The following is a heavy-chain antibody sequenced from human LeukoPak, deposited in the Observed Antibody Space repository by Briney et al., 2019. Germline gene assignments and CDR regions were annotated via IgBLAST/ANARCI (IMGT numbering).Heavy chain of an antibody. V-gene: IGHV4-39*01. Sequence: SETLSLTCTVSGGSISSSSYYWDWIRQPPGKGLEWIGSIYYSGSTYYNPSLKSRVTISVDTSKNQFSLKLSSVTAADTAVYYCARGAVVVVAATPGSFDYWGQGTLVTVSS. D-gene: IGHD2-15*01. CDR3: ARGAVVVVAATPGSFDY. CDR1: GGSISSSSYY. J-gene: IGHJ4*02. CDR2: IYYSGST.